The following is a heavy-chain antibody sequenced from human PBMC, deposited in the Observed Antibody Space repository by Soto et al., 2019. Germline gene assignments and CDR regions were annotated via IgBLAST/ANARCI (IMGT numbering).Heavy chain of an antibody. D-gene: IGHD3-22*01. CDR3: ARLPYYYDTSGYLNWFDP. V-gene: IGHV4-39*01. Sequence: KASETLSLTCTVSGGSIRSSNYYWGWIRQPPGKGLEWIGTIYYSGNTYYNPSLKSRVTISVDTSKNQFSLKLTSVTAADTAIYYCARLPYYYDTSGYLNWFDPWGQGTLVTVSS. CDR1: GGSIRSSNYY. CDR2: IYYSGNT. J-gene: IGHJ5*02.